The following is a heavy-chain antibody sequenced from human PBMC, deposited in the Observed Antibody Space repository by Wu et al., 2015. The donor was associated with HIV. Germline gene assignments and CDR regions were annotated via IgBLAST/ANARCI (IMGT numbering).Heavy chain of an antibody. D-gene: IGHD3-22*01. CDR2: VIPLIGTT. V-gene: IGHV1-69*05. CDR1: GYTFNRFP. J-gene: IGHJ6*02. Sequence: QVRLLQSGAEVRRPGSSVKVPCLTSGYTFNRFPINWLRQVPGQGLEWMAVVIPLIGTTHYAPKFEDRLTVSTAASATTAYMELRNLTADDTALYFCAREAYDDTSHQFLVDYFYAMDVWGQGTVVLVSS. CDR3: AREAYDDTSHQFLVDYFYAMDV.